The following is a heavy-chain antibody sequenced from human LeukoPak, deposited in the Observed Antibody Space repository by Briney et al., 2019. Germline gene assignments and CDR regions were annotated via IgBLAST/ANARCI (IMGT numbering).Heavy chain of an antibody. CDR3: ARAYGSYKGVAFDL. D-gene: IGHD1-26*01. Sequence: PGGSLRLSCAASGFTFTTYAMSWVRQAPGGGLEWITYISYDGRNEFYADSVKGRFSISRDNSKNALHVQMNSLRPDDTAIYFCARAYGSYKGVAFDLWGQGTLVTVSS. CDR2: ISYDGRNE. V-gene: IGHV3-30*04. J-gene: IGHJ3*01. CDR1: GFTFTTYA.